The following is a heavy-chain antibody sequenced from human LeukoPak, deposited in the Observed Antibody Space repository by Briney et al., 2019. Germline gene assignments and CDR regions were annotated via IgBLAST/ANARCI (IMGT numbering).Heavy chain of an antibody. V-gene: IGHV1-18*01. D-gene: IGHD2-15*01. CDR3: ARGTRYCSGGSCYFGTYYFDY. CDR1: GYTFTSYG. J-gene: IGHJ4*02. Sequence: ASVKVSCRASGYTFTSYGISWVRQAPGQGLEWIGWISAYNGNTNYAQKLQGRVTMTTDTSTSTAYMELRSLRSDDTAVYYCARGTRYCSGGSCYFGTYYFDYWGQGTLVTVSS. CDR2: ISAYNGNT.